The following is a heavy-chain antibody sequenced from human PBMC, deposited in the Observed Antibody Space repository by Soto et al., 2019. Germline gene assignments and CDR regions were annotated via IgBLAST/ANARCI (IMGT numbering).Heavy chain of an antibody. D-gene: IGHD3-16*02. CDR3: ANATLGGYPRVPRYLDY. J-gene: IGHJ4*02. CDR2: ISAYNGNT. V-gene: IGHV1-18*01. Sequence: ASVKVSCKASGYTFTSYGISWVRQAPGQGLEWMGWISAYNGNTNYAQKLQGRVTMTTDTSTSTAYMELRSLRSDDTAVYYCANATLGGYPRVPRYLDYWGRGTLVTVPS. CDR1: GYTFTSYG.